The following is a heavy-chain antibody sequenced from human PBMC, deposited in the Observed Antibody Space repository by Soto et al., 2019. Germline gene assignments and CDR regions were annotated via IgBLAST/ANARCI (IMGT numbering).Heavy chain of an antibody. CDR2: IYYSGST. CDR3: ARGSGYYGSGSYYS. J-gene: IGHJ4*02. D-gene: IGHD3-10*01. V-gene: IGHV4-59*12. CDR1: GGSISSYY. Sequence: SETLSLTCTVSGGSISSYYWSWIRQPPGKGLEWIGYIYYSGSTNYNPSLKSRVTISVDRSKNQFSLKLSSVTAADTAVYYCARGSGYYGSGSYYSWGQGTLVTVSS.